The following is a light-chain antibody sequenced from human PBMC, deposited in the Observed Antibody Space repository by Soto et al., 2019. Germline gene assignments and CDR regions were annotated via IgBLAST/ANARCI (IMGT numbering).Light chain of an antibody. Sequence: EIVLTQSPGTLSLSPGERATLSCRASQSVSSSYLAWCQQKPGQAPRLLIYGASSRATGIPDRFSGSGSGTDFTLTISRLEPEDFAVYYCQQYGSSPDFGGGTKVDIK. CDR3: QQYGSSPD. J-gene: IGKJ4*01. CDR1: QSVSSSY. CDR2: GAS. V-gene: IGKV3-20*01.